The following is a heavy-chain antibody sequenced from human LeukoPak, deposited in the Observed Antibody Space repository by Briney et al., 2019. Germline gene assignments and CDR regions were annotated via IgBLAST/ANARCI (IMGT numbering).Heavy chain of an antibody. J-gene: IGHJ5*02. D-gene: IGHD3-3*01. CDR1: GGSISSYY. V-gene: IGHV4-4*07. CDR3: ARQGITIFGVVISP. Sequence: SETLSLTCTVSGGSISSYYWSWIRQPAGKGLEWIGRIYTSGSTNYNPSLKSRVTMSVDTSKNQFSLKLSSVTAADTAVYYCARQGITIFGVVISPWGQGTLVTVSS. CDR2: IYTSGST.